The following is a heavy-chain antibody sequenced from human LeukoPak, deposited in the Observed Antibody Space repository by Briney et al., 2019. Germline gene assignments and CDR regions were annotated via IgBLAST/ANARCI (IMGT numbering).Heavy chain of an antibody. Sequence: SETLSLTCTVSGGSISSSSYYWGWIRQPPGKGLEWIGRIYYSGSTYYNPSLKSRVTISVDTSKNQFSPKLSSVPAADTAVYYCARPLYYYDSSGYHFWGQGTLVTVSS. D-gene: IGHD3-22*01. CDR2: IYYSGST. CDR3: ARPLYYYDSSGYHF. J-gene: IGHJ4*02. V-gene: IGHV4-39*01. CDR1: GGSISSSSYY.